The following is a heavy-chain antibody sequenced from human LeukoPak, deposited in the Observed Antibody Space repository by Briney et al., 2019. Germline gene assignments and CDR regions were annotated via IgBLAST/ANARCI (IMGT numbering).Heavy chain of an antibody. Sequence: GGSLRLSCAASGLTFSSYWMSWVRQAPGKGLEWVANIKQDGSEKYYVASVKGRFTISRDNAKNSLYLQMNSLRAEDTAVYYCAELGITMIGGVWGKGTTVTISS. CDR1: GLTFSSYW. CDR2: IKQDGSEK. V-gene: IGHV3-7*01. CDR3: AELGITMIGGV. D-gene: IGHD3-10*02. J-gene: IGHJ6*04.